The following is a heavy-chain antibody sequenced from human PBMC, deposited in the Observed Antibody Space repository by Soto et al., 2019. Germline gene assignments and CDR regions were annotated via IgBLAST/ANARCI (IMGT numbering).Heavy chain of an antibody. CDR2: INGRSNYK. D-gene: IGHD1-26*01. CDR3: EREDGIAGETYAFDY. CDR1: GFMFSTYV. V-gene: IGHV3-21*01. J-gene: IGHJ4*01. Sequence: GGSLRLSCATSGFMFSTYVMNWVRQAPGKGLEWVSSINGRSNYKYYANSVRGRFTISRDNAKNSLFLQMSSLTAEDTAVYYCEREDGIAGETYAFDYWGHGTLVTVSS.